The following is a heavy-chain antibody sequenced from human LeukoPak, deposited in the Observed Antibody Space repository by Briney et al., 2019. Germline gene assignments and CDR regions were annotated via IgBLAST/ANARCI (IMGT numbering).Heavy chain of an antibody. Sequence: PGGSLRLSCAASGFTFSDHYMDWVRQAPGKGLEWVARTRDKAKSFTTRYAASVKGRFTISRDDSKNSLYLQMNSLKTDDTAVYFCARGGSGPLNYQYAMDVWGQGTTVTVSS. CDR2: TRDKAKSFTT. CDR1: GFTFSDHY. CDR3: ARGGSGPLNYQYAMDV. D-gene: IGHD6-19*01. J-gene: IGHJ6*02. V-gene: IGHV3-72*01.